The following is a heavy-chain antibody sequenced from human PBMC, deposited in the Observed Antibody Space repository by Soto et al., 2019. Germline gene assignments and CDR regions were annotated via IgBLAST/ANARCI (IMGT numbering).Heavy chain of an antibody. V-gene: IGHV3-9*01. Sequence: GGSLRLSCAASGFTFDDYAMHWVRQAPGKGLEWVSGISWNSGSIGYADSVKGRFTISRDNAKNSLYLQMNSLRAEDTALYYCAKDSAGTRDAFDIWGQGTMVTVSS. CDR1: GFTFDDYA. J-gene: IGHJ3*02. CDR2: ISWNSGSI. D-gene: IGHD3-10*01. CDR3: AKDSAGTRDAFDI.